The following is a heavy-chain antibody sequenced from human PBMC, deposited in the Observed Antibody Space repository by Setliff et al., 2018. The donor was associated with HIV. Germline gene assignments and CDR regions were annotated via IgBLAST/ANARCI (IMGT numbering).Heavy chain of an antibody. CDR3: ARHSSPSGFFDY. Sequence: SETLSLTCAVSGGSISSSNWWSWVRQPPGKGLEWIGEIYHSGSTNYNPSLKSRVTISVDTSKNQFSLRLNSVTAADTAIYYCARHSSPSGFFDYWGQGTLVTVSS. J-gene: IGHJ4*02. CDR2: IYHSGST. CDR1: GGSISSSNW. D-gene: IGHD6-13*01. V-gene: IGHV4-4*02.